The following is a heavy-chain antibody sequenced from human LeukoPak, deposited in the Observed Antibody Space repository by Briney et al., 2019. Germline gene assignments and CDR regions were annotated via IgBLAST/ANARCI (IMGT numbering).Heavy chain of an antibody. Sequence: SETLSLTCTVSGGSISSYYWSWIRQPPGRGLEWIGYIYYSGSTNYNPSLTSRVTISVDTSKNQFSLKLSSVTAADTAVYYCARHQWLVPDAFDIWGQGTMVTVSS. V-gene: IGHV4-59*08. J-gene: IGHJ3*02. CDR3: ARHQWLVPDAFDI. CDR2: IYYSGST. CDR1: GGSISSYY. D-gene: IGHD6-19*01.